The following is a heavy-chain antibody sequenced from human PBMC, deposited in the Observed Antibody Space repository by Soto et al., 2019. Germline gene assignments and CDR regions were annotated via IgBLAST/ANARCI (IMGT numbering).Heavy chain of an antibody. CDR2: IYYSGST. CDR3: AIYDSSGSRGFQH. Sequence: QVQLQESGPGLVKPSQTLSLTCTVSGGSISSGAYYWSWIRQHPGKGLEWIGYIYYSGSTYYNPSPKSRVTISVDTSKNQSSLKLSSVTAADTAVYYCAIYDSSGSRGFQHWGQGTLVTVSS. D-gene: IGHD3-22*01. J-gene: IGHJ1*01. V-gene: IGHV4-31*03. CDR1: GGSISSGAYY.